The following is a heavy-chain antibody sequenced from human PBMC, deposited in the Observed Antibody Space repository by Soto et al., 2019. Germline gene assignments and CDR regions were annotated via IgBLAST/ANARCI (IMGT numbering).Heavy chain of an antibody. CDR2: IYYSGET. CDR3: ARHALELVAFDI. D-gene: IGHD3-10*01. J-gene: IGHJ3*02. CDR1: GGSIISSSYY. V-gene: IGHV4-39*01. Sequence: SDTLSLTFPFSGGSIISSSYYCGWIRQPPGKGLEYIGNIYYSGETYYNPSLKSRVIMSIDTSKAQFSLKLKSVTAADTAVYYCARHALELVAFDIWXQGTMVT.